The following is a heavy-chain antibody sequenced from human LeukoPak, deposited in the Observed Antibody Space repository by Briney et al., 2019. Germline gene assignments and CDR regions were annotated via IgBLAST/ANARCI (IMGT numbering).Heavy chain of an antibody. Sequence: AGGSLRLSCVASGFTFSSYAMSWVRQAPGKGLEGVSGLTGSGGNTYYADSVKGRFTSSRDNSKNTLSLQMNSLRAEDAAVYYCVKFRGIQHYNYHMDVWGKGTTVTVSS. V-gene: IGHV3-23*01. J-gene: IGHJ6*03. CDR1: GFTFSSYA. CDR3: VKFRGIQHYNYHMDV. CDR2: LTGSGGNT. D-gene: IGHD3-10*01.